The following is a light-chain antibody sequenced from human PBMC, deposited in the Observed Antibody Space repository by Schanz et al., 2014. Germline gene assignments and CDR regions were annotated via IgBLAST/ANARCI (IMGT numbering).Light chain of an antibody. CDR2: DVT. V-gene: IGLV2-11*01. CDR3: ISYTSSRTKGV. J-gene: IGLJ3*02. CDR1: SSDVGAYNY. Sequence: QSALTQPRSVSGSPGQSVTISCTGTSSDVGAYNYVSWYQQHPGKAPKVMIYDVTKRPSGVPDRFSGSKSGYTASLTISGLQAEDEADYYCISYTSSRTKGVFGGGTKLTVL.